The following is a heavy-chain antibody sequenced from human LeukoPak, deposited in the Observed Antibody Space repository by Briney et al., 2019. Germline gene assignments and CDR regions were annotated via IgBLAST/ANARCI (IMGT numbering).Heavy chain of an antibody. V-gene: IGHV3-30*18. D-gene: IGHD1-26*01. Sequence: GGSLRLSCAVSGFTFSSYGMHWVRQAPGKGLEWVAVISYDGSNKYYADSVKGRFTISRDKSKNALYLQMNSLRAEDTAVYYCAKDLLGGDSGSYYEVGELGMDVWGQGTTVTVSS. CDR2: ISYDGSNK. J-gene: IGHJ6*02. CDR3: AKDLLGGDSGSYYEVGELGMDV. CDR1: GFTFSSYG.